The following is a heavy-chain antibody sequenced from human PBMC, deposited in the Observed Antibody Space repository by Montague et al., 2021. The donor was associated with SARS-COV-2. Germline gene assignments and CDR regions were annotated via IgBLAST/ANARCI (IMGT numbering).Heavy chain of an antibody. CDR2: SYYKSKWYY. CDR1: GDSVANTGAA. V-gene: IGHV6-1*01. D-gene: IGHD6-13*01. Sequence: CAISGDSVANTGAAWNCTRLYPTNGLYWLGRSYYKSKWYYDYAVXVKSRMTISPDTSKNPFSLQLSSVTPEDRAVYYCARDPRYSLSWSFDYWGQGTLVTVSS. J-gene: IGHJ4*02. CDR3: ARDPRYSLSWSFDY.